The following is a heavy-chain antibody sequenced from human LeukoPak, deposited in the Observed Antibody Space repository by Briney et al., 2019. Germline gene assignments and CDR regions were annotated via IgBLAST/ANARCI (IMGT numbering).Heavy chain of an antibody. V-gene: IGHV3-74*01. CDR3: ARDPQDNTPLDY. CDR1: EFTFSDYW. Sequence: GGSLGLSCVASEFTFSDYWMHWVRQVPGKGLVWVSSINGAGSSIFYADSVKGRFTISRDNTKNTLYLQMNGLRAEDTGIYYCARDPQDNTPLDYWGQGTLVTVSS. CDR2: INGAGSSI. D-gene: IGHD2-2*02. J-gene: IGHJ4*02.